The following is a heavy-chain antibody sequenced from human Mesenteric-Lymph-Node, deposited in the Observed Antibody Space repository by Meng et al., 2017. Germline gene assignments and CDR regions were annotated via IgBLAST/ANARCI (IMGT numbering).Heavy chain of an antibody. D-gene: IGHD7-27*01. CDR3: ARLGPRWFDP. J-gene: IGHJ5*02. Sequence: HLQLQESGSGLVKPSQTLSLTCAVSSGPIVSTDYSCSWIRRPPGKGLEWIGYIYHNGSTYYNPYFKSRVTISLDRSKNQVSLKLNSVTAADTAVYSCARLGPRWFDPWGQGTLVTVSS. V-gene: IGHV4-30-2*01. CDR2: IYHNGST. CDR1: SGPIVSTDYS.